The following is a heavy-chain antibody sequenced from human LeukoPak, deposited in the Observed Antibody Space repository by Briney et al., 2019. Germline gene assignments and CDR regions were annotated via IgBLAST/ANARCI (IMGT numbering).Heavy chain of an antibody. Sequence: GGSLRLSCAASGLTFSSYAMSWVRQAPGKGLEWVSAISGSGGSTYYADSVKGRFTISRDNSKNTLYLQMNSLRAEDTAVYYCAKCLGDSSGYIGVGYYYYGMDVWGQGTTVTVSS. D-gene: IGHD3-22*01. J-gene: IGHJ6*02. V-gene: IGHV3-23*01. CDR2: ISGSGGST. CDR3: AKCLGDSSGYIGVGYYYYGMDV. CDR1: GLTFSSYA.